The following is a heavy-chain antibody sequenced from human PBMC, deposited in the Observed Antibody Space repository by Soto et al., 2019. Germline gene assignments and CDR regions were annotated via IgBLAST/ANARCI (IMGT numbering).Heavy chain of an antibody. D-gene: IGHD3-10*01. J-gene: IGHJ5*02. CDR3: ARGELLWFGELVGDWFDP. CDR1: GGSISSSNW. V-gene: IGHV4-4*02. CDR2: IYHSGST. Sequence: PSETLSLTCAVSGGSISSSNWWSWVRQHPGKGLEWIGEIYHSGSTNYNPSLKSRVTISVDKSKNQFSLKLSSVTAADTAVYYCARGELLWFGELVGDWFDPWGQGTLVTVSS.